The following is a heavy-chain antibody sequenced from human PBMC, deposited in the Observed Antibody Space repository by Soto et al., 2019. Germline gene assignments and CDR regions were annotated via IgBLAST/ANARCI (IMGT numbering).Heavy chain of an antibody. Sequence: SETLSLTCTVSGGSISSYYWSWIRQPPGKGLEWIGYIYYSGSTNYNPSLKSRVTISVDTSKNQFSLKLSSVTAADTAVYYCAREVHCSSTSCYGPWFDPWGQGTLVTVS. D-gene: IGHD2-2*01. J-gene: IGHJ5*02. CDR2: IYYSGST. CDR3: AREVHCSSTSCYGPWFDP. CDR1: GGSISSYY. V-gene: IGHV4-59*01.